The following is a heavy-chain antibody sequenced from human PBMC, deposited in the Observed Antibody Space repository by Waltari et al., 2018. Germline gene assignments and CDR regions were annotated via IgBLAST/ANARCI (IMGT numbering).Heavy chain of an antibody. J-gene: IGHJ6*02. CDR1: GGTFSSYA. CDR3: ALPYGDYHYYGMDV. D-gene: IGHD4-17*01. V-gene: IGHV1-69*01. Sequence: VQLVESGGGLVQPGGSLRLSCAASGGTFSSYAISWVRQAPGQGLDWMGGIIPIFGTANYAQTFQRRVTITADESTSTAYMELSSLRSEDTAVYYCALPYGDYHYYGMDVWGQGTTVTVSS. CDR2: IIPIFGTA.